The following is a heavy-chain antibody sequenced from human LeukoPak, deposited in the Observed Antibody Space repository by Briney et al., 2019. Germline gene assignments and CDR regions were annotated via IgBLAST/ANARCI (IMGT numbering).Heavy chain of an antibody. J-gene: IGHJ4*02. Sequence: SETLSLTCSVSGGSISGSSSYWGWIRQPPWKGLEWIGSIYYSGSTYDNPALKSRVTISVDTSKNQFSLKLSSVTAADTAVYYCARVGSGGSEDYWGQGTLVAVSS. D-gene: IGHD2-15*01. V-gene: IGHV4-39*07. CDR3: ARVGSGGSEDY. CDR2: IYYSGST. CDR1: GGSISGSSSY.